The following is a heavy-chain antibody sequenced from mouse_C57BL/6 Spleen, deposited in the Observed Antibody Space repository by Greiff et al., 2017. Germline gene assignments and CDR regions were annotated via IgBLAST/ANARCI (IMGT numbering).Heavy chain of an antibody. CDR3: ARGDYGSYWYVDV. J-gene: IGHJ1*03. V-gene: IGHV1-39*01. CDR2: INPNYGTT. D-gene: IGHD1-1*01. CDR1: GYSFTDYN. Sequence: EVKLQASGPELVKPGASVKISCKASGYSFTDYNMNWVKQSNGKSLEWIGVINPNYGTTSYNQKFKGKATLTVDQSSSTAYMRLNSLTSEDSAVYYCARGDYGSYWYVDVWGTGTTVTVSS.